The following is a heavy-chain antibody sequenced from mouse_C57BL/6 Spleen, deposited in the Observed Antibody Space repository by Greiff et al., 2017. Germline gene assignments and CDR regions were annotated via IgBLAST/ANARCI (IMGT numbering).Heavy chain of an antibody. Sequence: QVQLQQSGPELVKPGASVKISCKASGYAFSSSWMNWVKQRPGKGLEWIGRIHPGDGDTNYTGKFKGKATLTADKSSSTAYMQLSSLTSEESAVYFCARWGYSSGYAMDYWGQGTSVTVSS. CDR1: GYAFSSSW. CDR3: ARWGYSSGYAMDY. V-gene: IGHV1-82*01. CDR2: IHPGDGDT. D-gene: IGHD3-2*02. J-gene: IGHJ4*01.